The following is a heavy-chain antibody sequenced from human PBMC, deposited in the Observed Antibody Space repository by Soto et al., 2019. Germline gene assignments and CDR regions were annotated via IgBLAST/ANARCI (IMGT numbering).Heavy chain of an antibody. CDR3: ARVVYSYGCFDY. J-gene: IGHJ4*02. CDR1: GGSISSGDYY. CDR2: IYYSGIT. Sequence: SETLSLTCTVSGGSISSGDYYWSWIRQPPGKGLEWIGYIYYSGITYYNPSLKSRVTLSVDTSKNQFSLKLSSVTAADTAVYYCARVVYSYGCFDYWGQGTLVTVSS. D-gene: IGHD5-18*01. V-gene: IGHV4-30-4*01.